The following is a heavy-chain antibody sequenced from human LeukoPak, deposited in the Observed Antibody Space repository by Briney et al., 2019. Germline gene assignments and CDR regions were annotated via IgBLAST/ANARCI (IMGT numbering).Heavy chain of an antibody. D-gene: IGHD3-10*01. J-gene: IGHJ5*02. Sequence: GASVKVSCKASGGTFSSYAISWVRQAPGQGLEWMGGIIPIFGTANYAQKSQGRVTITADKSTSTAYMELSSLRSEDTAVYYCASQNTMVRGVIMRSNWFDPWGQGTLVTVSS. CDR2: IIPIFGTA. V-gene: IGHV1-69*06. CDR3: ASQNTMVRGVIMRSNWFDP. CDR1: GGTFSSYA.